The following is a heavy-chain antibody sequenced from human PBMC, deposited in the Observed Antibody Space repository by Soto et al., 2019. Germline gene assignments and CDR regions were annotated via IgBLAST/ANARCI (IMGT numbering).Heavy chain of an antibody. CDR2: IIPMFGTA. Sequence: QVQLVQSGAEVKKPESSVKVSCKAPGGTFSTYAISWVRQAPGQGLEWMGGIIPMFGTANYAQSFQERVTITADESTNTVYMELSSLRSEDTAVYFCASGIQLWLRRINNGYSGWGQGTLVTVSS. CDR3: ASGIQLWLRRINNGYSG. J-gene: IGHJ4*02. CDR1: GGTFSTYA. D-gene: IGHD5-18*01. V-gene: IGHV1-69*12.